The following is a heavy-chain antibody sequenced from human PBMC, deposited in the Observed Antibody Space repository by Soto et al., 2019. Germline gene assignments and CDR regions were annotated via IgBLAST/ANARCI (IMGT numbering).Heavy chain of an antibody. J-gene: IGHJ4*02. D-gene: IGHD3-22*01. V-gene: IGHV1-69*01. CDR1: GGTFRSYA. Sequence: QVQLVQSGAEVKKPGSSVKVSCKASGGTFRSYAISWVRQAPGQGLEWMGGIIPIFGTANYAQKFQGRVTITADESTSTAYMELSSLRSEDTAVYYCAREGYYYDSSGYYYFDYWGQGTLVTVSS. CDR3: AREGYYYDSSGYYYFDY. CDR2: IIPIFGTA.